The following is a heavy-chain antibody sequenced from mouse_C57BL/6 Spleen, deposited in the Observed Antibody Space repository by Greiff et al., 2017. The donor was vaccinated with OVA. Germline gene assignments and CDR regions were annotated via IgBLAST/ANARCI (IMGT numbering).Heavy chain of an antibody. CDR3: ARQGSSYNYAMDY. D-gene: IGHD1-1*01. CDR2: IWSDGST. Sequence: QVQLKESGPGLVAPSQSLSITCTVSGFSLTSYGVHWVRQPPGKGLEWLVVIWSDGSTTYNSALKSRLSISKDNSKSQVFLKMNSLQNDDTAMYYCARQGSSYNYAMDYWGQGTSVTVSS. V-gene: IGHV2-6-1*01. J-gene: IGHJ4*01. CDR1: GFSLTSYG.